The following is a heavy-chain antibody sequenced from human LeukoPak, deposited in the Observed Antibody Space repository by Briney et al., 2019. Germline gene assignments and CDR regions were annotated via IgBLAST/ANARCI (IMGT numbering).Heavy chain of an antibody. D-gene: IGHD1-26*01. Sequence: GGFLRLSCAASGFTFSSHWMTWVRQAPGKGLEWVANIKQDGSEKYYVDSVKGRFAISRDNAKNSLYLQVNSLRAEDTAVYYCVRARWGAFDYWGQGSLVIVSS. V-gene: IGHV3-7*03. CDR2: IKQDGSEK. J-gene: IGHJ4*02. CDR1: GFTFSSHW. CDR3: VRARWGAFDY.